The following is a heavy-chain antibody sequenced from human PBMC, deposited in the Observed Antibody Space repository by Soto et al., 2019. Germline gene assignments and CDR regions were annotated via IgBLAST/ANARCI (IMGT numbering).Heavy chain of an antibody. CDR2: ISSSSSTI. Sequence: EVQLVESGGGLVQPGGSLRLSCAASGFPFSSYSMNWLSQAPRKVLEWVSYISSSSSTIYYADSVKGRFTISRDNAKNSLYLQMTSLRDEDTAVYYCAREHTSSRLSWLDPWGQGTLVTVSS. J-gene: IGHJ5*02. CDR3: AREHTSSRLSWLDP. D-gene: IGHD2-2*01. CDR1: GFPFSSYS. V-gene: IGHV3-48*02.